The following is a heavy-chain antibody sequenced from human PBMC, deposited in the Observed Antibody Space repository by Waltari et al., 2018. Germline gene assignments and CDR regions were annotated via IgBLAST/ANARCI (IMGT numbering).Heavy chain of an antibody. CDR3: ARDPHYSNFDY. D-gene: IGHD4-4*01. CDR2: IYYSGST. V-gene: IGHV4-39*02. CDR1: GASISSSNYY. Sequence: QLRLQESGPGLVKPSETLSLTCTVSGASISSSNYYWGWIRQPPGKGLEWIGNIYYSGSTYYNPSLKGRVTISVDASKSQFSLKVNSVTAEDTAVYYCARDPHYSNFDYWGQGTLVTVSS. J-gene: IGHJ4*02.